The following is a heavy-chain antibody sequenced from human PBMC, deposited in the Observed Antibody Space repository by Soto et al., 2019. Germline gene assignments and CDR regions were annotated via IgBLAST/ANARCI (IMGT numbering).Heavy chain of an antibody. CDR1: GGSISSCSYY. CDR2: IYYSGST. CDR3: ARHYEYFDY. Sequence: QLQLQESGPGLVKPSETLSLTCTVSGGSISSCSYYWGWIRQPPGKGLEWIGSIYYSGSTYYNPSLKSRVTISVDTSKNQFALKLSSGTAADPAVYYYARHYEYFDYWGQGTLVTVSS. V-gene: IGHV4-39*01. D-gene: IGHD5-12*01. J-gene: IGHJ4*02.